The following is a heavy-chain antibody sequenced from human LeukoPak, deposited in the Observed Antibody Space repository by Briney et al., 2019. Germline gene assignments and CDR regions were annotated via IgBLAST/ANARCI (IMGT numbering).Heavy chain of an antibody. CDR2: IRFDGRLE. V-gene: IGHV3-30*02. J-gene: IGHJ6*03. Sequence: GGSLRLSCAASGFTFSSYGMHWVRQAPGKGLEWVAFIRFDGRLEYYPDSVKGRFTVSRDNSKNTLYLQMNSLSADDTAVYYCANGSFHLGYCSSTSCYRYYMDVWGKGTTVT. CDR1: GFTFSSYG. D-gene: IGHD2-2*01. CDR3: ANGSFHLGYCSSTSCYRYYMDV.